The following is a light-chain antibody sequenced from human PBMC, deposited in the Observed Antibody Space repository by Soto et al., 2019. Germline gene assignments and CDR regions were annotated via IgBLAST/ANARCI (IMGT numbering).Light chain of an antibody. CDR2: DVA. V-gene: IGLV2-14*03. J-gene: IGLJ1*01. CDR1: SCDVGAYNF. Sequence: QSVLTQPASVSGSPGQSITISCTGTSCDVGAYNFVSWYQHYPDKAPKVVIYDVANRPSGVSYRFSASKSGNTASLTISGLQAEDEADYYCMSFTSSNTYVFGTGTKVTVL. CDR3: MSFTSSNTYV.